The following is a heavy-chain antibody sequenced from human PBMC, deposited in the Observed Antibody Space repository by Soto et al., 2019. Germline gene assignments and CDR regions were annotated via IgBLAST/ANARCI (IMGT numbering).Heavy chain of an antibody. CDR2: INHSGST. Sequence: PSETLSLTCAVYGGSFSGYYWSWIRQPPGKGLEWIGEINHSGSTNYNPSLKSRVTISVDTSKNQFSLKLSSVTAADTAVYYCARVSITEYYYYYYGMDVWGQGTTVTVSS. J-gene: IGHJ6*02. CDR3: ARVSITEYYYYYYGMDV. V-gene: IGHV4-34*01. CDR1: GGSFSGYY. D-gene: IGHD3-16*01.